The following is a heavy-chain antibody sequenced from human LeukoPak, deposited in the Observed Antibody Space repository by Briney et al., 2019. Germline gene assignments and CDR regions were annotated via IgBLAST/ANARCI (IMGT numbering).Heavy chain of an antibody. CDR1: GGSIISYY. J-gene: IGHJ5*02. CDR3: ARRGPPRTLLRGVKSGWFDP. V-gene: IGHV4-59*12. CDR2: IHSSGST. D-gene: IGHD3-10*01. Sequence: SETLSLTCTVSGGSIISYYWSWIRQTPGKGLEWIAYIHSSGSTNYNPSLKSRVTISVDTSKNQFSLKLSSVTAADTAVYYCARRGPPRTLLRGVKSGWFDPWGQGTLVTVSS.